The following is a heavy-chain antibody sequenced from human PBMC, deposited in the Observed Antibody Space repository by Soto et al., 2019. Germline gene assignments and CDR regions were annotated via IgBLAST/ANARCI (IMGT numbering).Heavy chain of an antibody. CDR3: ARDRGGITVSSKPLGEWFDP. J-gene: IGHJ5*02. Sequence: PSETLSLTCTVSGDSISSDFWSWFRQPPGKGLEWIGYIYNSGTIKYSPSLKSRVTISVDTSKNQFSLTLTSVTAADTAVYYCARDRGGITVSSKPLGEWFDPWGQGTLVTVSS. D-gene: IGHD3-16*01. V-gene: IGHV4-59*01. CDR2: IYNSGTI. CDR1: GDSISSDF.